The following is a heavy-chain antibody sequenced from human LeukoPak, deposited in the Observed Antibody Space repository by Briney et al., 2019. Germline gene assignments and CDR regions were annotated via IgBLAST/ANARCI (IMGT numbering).Heavy chain of an antibody. V-gene: IGHV3-74*01. CDR2: INSDGSST. CDR1: GFTFSSYW. CDR3: ARRVEAAGGRQFDY. D-gene: IGHD6-13*01. J-gene: IGHJ4*01. Sequence: PGGSLRLSCAASGFTFSSYWMSWVRQAPGKGLVWVSRINSDGSSTSYADSVKGRFTISRDNAKNTVYLEMNSLRAEDTAVYYCARRVEAAGGRQFDYWGHGTLVTVSS.